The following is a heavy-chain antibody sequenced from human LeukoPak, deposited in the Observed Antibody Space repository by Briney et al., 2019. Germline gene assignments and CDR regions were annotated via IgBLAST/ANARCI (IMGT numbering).Heavy chain of an antibody. CDR1: GYTFTSYG. CDR2: ISAYNGNT. J-gene: IGHJ3*02. CDR3: ARDLCSGGNCYDDAFDI. V-gene: IGHV1-18*01. Sequence: ASVKVSCKASGYTFTSYGISWVRQAPGQGLEWMGWISAYNGNTNYAQKLQGRVTMTTDTSTSTAYMELSSLRSEDTAMYYCARDLCSGGNCYDDAFDIWGQGTMVTVSS. D-gene: IGHD2-15*01.